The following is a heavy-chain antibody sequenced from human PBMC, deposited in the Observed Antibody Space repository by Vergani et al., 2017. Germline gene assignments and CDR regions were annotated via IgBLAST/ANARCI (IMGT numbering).Heavy chain of an antibody. CDR2: IRYDGGKT. CDR1: GFSFRSNG. J-gene: IGHJ5*01. Sequence: QVQLVESGGGVVQPGGSLRLACAASGFSFRSNGMHWVRQAPGKGLEWVAFIRYDGGKTYYVDSVKGRFTISRDNAKNTVFLQMNNLRADDAGVYYCVRTEYCTGIACNTRFDSWGQGALVTVSS. V-gene: IGHV3-30*02. CDR3: VRTEYCTGIACNTRFDS. D-gene: IGHD2-8*02.